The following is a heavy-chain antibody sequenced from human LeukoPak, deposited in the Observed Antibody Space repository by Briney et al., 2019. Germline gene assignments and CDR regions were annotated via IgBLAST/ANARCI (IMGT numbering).Heavy chain of an antibody. CDR1: GGSFSGYY. J-gene: IGHJ4*02. V-gene: IGHV4-34*01. CDR3: ARAISGYSYGLTYYFDY. CDR2: INHSGST. Sequence: SETLSLTCAVYGGSFSGYYWSWIRQPPGKGLEWIGEINHSGSTNYNPSLKSRVTISVDTSKNQFSLKLSSVTAADTAVYYCARAISGYSYGLTYYFDYWGQGTLVTVSS. D-gene: IGHD5-18*01.